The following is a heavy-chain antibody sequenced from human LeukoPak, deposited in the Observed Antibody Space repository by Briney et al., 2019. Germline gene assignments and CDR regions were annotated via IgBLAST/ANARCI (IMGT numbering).Heavy chain of an antibody. CDR2: ISWNSGSI. V-gene: IGHV3-9*01. Sequence: GGSLRLSGAASGFTFDDYAMHWVRQAPGKGLEWVSGISWNSGSIGYADSVKGRFTISRDNAKNSLYLQMNSLRAEDTALYYCAKDSYDILTGLDHWGQGTLVTVSS. CDR3: AKDSYDILTGLDH. CDR1: GFTFDDYA. D-gene: IGHD3-9*01. J-gene: IGHJ4*02.